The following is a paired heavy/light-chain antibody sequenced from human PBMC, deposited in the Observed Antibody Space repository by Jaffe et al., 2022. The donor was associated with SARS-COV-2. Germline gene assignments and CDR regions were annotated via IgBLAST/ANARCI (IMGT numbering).Light chain of an antibody. CDR2: AAS. V-gene: IGKV1-16*02. CDR1: QGISNY. Sequence: DIQMTQSPSSLSASVGDRVTITCRASQGISNYLAWFQQKPGKAPKSLIYAASSLQSGVPSKFSGSGSGTDFTLTISSLQPEDFATYYCQQYNSYPPNFGQGTKLEIK. CDR3: QQYNSYPPN. J-gene: IGKJ2*01.
Heavy chain of an antibody. CDR2: ISGSGGST. Sequence: EVQLVESGGGLVQPGGSLRLSCAASGFTFSSYAMSWVRQAPGKGLEWVSAISGSGGSTYYADSVKGRFTISRDNSKNTLYLQMNSLRAEDTAVYYCAKDSWFGGGFIFDYWGQGTLVTVSS. J-gene: IGHJ4*02. CDR1: GFTFSSYA. D-gene: IGHD3-10*01. V-gene: IGHV3-23*04. CDR3: AKDSWFGGGFIFDY.